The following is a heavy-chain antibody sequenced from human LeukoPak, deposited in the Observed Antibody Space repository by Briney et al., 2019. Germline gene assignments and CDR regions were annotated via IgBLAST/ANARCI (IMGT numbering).Heavy chain of an antibody. Sequence: GGSLRLFCAASGFTFDDCTMHWVRQAPGKGLEWVSLIRWDGGSTYYADSVKGRFTISRDNSKNSLYLQMNSLRTEDTALYYCAKDKAVAGDYYYYGMDVWGQGTTVTVSS. CDR3: AKDKAVAGDYYYYGMDV. J-gene: IGHJ6*02. CDR2: IRWDGGST. V-gene: IGHV3-43*01. D-gene: IGHD6-19*01. CDR1: GFTFDDCT.